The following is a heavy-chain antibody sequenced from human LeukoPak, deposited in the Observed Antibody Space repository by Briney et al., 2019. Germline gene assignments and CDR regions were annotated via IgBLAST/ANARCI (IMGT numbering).Heavy chain of an antibody. Sequence: GASVKVSCTVSGYTLTELSMHWVRQAPGKGLEWMGGFDPEDGETIYAQKFQGRVTMTEDTSTDTAYMELSSLRSEDTAVYYCARGGKKLLWFGELPSGGIDYWGQGTLVTVSS. CDR1: GYTLTELS. V-gene: IGHV1-24*01. D-gene: IGHD3-10*01. CDR3: ARGGKKLLWFGELPSGGIDY. CDR2: FDPEDGET. J-gene: IGHJ4*02.